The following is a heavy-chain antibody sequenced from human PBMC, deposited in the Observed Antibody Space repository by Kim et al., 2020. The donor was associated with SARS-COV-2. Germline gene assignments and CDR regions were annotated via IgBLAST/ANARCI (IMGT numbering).Heavy chain of an antibody. D-gene: IGHD6-19*01. Sequence: GGSLRLSCAASGFTFSSYGMHWVRQAPGKGLEWVAVIWDDGSNKYYADSVKGRFTISRDNSKNTLYLQMNSLRAEDTAVYYCAKAVSSGWYVYYFDYWGQGTLVTVSS. J-gene: IGHJ4*02. CDR1: GFTFSSYG. CDR3: AKAVSSGWYVYYFDY. CDR2: IWDDGSNK. V-gene: IGHV3-33*06.